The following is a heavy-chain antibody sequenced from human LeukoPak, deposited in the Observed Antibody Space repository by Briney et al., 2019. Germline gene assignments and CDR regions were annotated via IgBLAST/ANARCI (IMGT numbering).Heavy chain of an antibody. V-gene: IGHV3-30*03. CDR3: ARGEDTAMTHYFDY. D-gene: IGHD5-18*01. CDR1: GFTFSSYG. J-gene: IGHJ4*02. Sequence: PGRSLRLSCAASGFTFSSYGMHWVRQAPGKGLEWVAVISYDGSNKYYADSVKGRFTISRDNSKNTLYLQMNSLRAEDTAVYYCARGEDTAMTHYFDYWGQGTLVTVSS. CDR2: ISYDGSNK.